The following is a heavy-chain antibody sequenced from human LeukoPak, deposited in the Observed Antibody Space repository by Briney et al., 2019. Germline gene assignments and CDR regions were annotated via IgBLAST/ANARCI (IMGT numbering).Heavy chain of an antibody. CDR3: AKDPGASVSGFHMDV. Sequence: PGGSLRLSCAASGFSFRNYGMHWVRQATGKGLEWVSFIWSDGNNRFYADSLKGRFTISRDNSKNMLFLQMDTLRAEDTALYYCAKDPGASVSGFHMDVWGKGTTVIVSS. CDR1: GFSFRNYG. J-gene: IGHJ6*03. CDR2: IWSDGNNR. D-gene: IGHD2-8*02. V-gene: IGHV3-30*02.